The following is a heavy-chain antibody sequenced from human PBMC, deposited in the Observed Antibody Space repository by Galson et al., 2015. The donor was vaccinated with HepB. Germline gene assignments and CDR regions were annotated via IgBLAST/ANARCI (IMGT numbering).Heavy chain of an antibody. CDR2: IIPIFGTA. CDR1: GYTFTRYA. CDR3: ERGGYQLPSNSSYYYYYGMDA. V-gene: IGHV1-69*13. D-gene: IGHD2-2*01. Sequence: SVKVSCKASGYTFTRYAISWVRQAPGQGLEWMGGIIPIFGTANYAQKFKGRVTSTADESTSTTYMELSSMRSEDTAAYYCERGGYQLPSNSSYYYYYGMDAWGQGTTVTGSS. J-gene: IGHJ6*02.